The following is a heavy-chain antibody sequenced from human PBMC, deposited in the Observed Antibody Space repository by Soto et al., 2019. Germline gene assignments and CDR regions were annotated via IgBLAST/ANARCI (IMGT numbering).Heavy chain of an antibody. CDR2: IDGSGGIT. Sequence: QLLQSGGGLVQPGGSLTLSCAASGFTFGTTYMSWVRQAPGEGLEGVSAIDGSGGITYYADSVKGRFTISRDNSRNTVYLQMNSLRGDDTALYYCVKNSGWFNTWGQGALVTVSS. CDR1: GFTFGTTY. J-gene: IGHJ5*02. CDR3: VKNSGWFNT. V-gene: IGHV3-23*01. D-gene: IGHD3-10*01.